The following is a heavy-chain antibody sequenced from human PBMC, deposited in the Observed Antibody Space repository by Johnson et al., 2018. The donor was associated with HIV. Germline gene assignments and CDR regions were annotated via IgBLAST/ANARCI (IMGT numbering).Heavy chain of an antibody. CDR2: IYSGGST. CDR3: AKYGGGGTYFSAFDI. Sequence: MLLVESGGGLVQPGGSLRLSCAASGFTVSSNYMSWVRQAPGKGLKWVSVIYSGGSTYYADSVKGRFTISRDSSKNTVYLHMDSLRVGDTAMYYCAKYGGGGTYFSAFDIWGQGTKVIVSS. CDR1: GFTVSSNY. J-gene: IGHJ3*02. V-gene: IGHV3-66*01. D-gene: IGHD1-26*01.